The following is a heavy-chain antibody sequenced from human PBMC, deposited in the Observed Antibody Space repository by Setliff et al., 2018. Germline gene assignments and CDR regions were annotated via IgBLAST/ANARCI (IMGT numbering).Heavy chain of an antibody. CDR2: IHYSGST. Sequence: KPSETLSLTCTVSGDSISGDYWSWIRQPPGKGLEWIGFIHYSGSTNYNPSLKSRVTISLDTPKNQFSLRLSSVTAADTAVYYCARLSPYNTGPPFDYWGQGTLVTVSS. CDR3: ARLSPYNTGPPFDY. CDR1: GDSISGDY. V-gene: IGHV4-59*01. J-gene: IGHJ4*02. D-gene: IGHD2-8*02.